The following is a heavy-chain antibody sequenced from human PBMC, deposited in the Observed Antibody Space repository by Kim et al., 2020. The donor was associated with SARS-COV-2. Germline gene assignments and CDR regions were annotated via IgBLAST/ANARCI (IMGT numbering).Heavy chain of an antibody. D-gene: IGHD1-20*01. V-gene: IGHV3-15*01. Sequence: GGSLRLSCAVSGFIFSNAWMTWVRQAPGKGLEWVGRIKSQRDGGTTDYVAPVKGRFTISRDDSKNTVYLQMSSLKTEDTAVYYCTTEGISGSRYYYNGMEVWGQGTTVIVS. J-gene: IGHJ6*02. CDR1: GFIFSNAW. CDR2: IKSQRDGGTT. CDR3: TTEGISGSRYYYNGMEV.